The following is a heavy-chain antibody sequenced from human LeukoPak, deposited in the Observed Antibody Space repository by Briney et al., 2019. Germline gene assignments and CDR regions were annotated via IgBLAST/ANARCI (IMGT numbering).Heavy chain of an antibody. CDR1: GGSISSYY. CDR3: ARVASRQQLVPVY. CDR2: IYYSGST. Sequence: MTSETLSLTCTVSGGSISSYYWSWIRQPPGKGLEWIGYIYYSGSTNYNPSLKSRVTISVDTSKNQFSLKLSSVTAADTAVYYCARVASRQQLVPVYWGQGTLVTVSS. D-gene: IGHD6-13*01. J-gene: IGHJ4*02. V-gene: IGHV4-59*01.